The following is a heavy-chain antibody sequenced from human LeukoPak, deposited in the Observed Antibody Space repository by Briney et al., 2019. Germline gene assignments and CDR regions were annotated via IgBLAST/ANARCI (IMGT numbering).Heavy chain of an antibody. CDR3: ARVGGSGRVVRYMDV. CDR2: INPSGGST. D-gene: IGHD3-10*01. J-gene: IGHJ6*03. Sequence: ASVKVSCKASGYTFTSYYMHWVRQAPGQGLEWMGIINPSGGSTSYAQKFQGRVTMTRDMSTSTVYMELSSLRSEDTAVYYCARVGGSGRVVRYMDVWGKGTTVTVSS. CDR1: GYTFTSYY. V-gene: IGHV1-46*01.